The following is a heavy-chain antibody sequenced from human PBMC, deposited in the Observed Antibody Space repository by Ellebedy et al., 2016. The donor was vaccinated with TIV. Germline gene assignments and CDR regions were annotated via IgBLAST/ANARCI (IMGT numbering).Heavy chain of an antibody. CDR3: ASGYSSGWLDY. CDR2: IYTSVST. D-gene: IGHD6-19*01. Sequence: MPGGSLRLSCTVSGGSISSYYSSWIRQPAGKGLEWIGRIYTSVSTNYNPSLKSRVTMSVDTSKNQFSLKLSSVTAADTAVYYCASGYSSGWLDYWGQGTLVTVSS. V-gene: IGHV4-4*07. J-gene: IGHJ4*02. CDR1: GGSISSYY.